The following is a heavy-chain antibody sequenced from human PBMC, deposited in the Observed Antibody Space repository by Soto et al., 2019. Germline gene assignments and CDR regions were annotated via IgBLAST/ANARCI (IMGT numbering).Heavy chain of an antibody. Sequence: GGSLRLSCAASGFTFSSYAMHWVRQAPGKGLEWVAVISYDGSNKYYADSVKGRFTISRDNSKNTLYLQMNSLRAEDTAVYYCARETFGDPVQSPFDYWGQGTLVTVSS. D-gene: IGHD3-10*01. CDR3: ARETFGDPVQSPFDY. CDR1: GFTFSSYA. J-gene: IGHJ4*02. CDR2: ISYDGSNK. V-gene: IGHV3-30-3*01.